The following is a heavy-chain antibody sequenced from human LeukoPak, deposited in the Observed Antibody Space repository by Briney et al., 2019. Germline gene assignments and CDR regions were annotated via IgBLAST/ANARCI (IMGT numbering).Heavy chain of an antibody. D-gene: IGHD3-3*01. Sequence: GESLKISCKGSGYSFTSYWIGWVRQMPRKGLEWTGIIYPGDSDTRYSPSFQGQVTISADKSISTAYLQWSSLKASDTAMYYCARLTYDFWSGYSTGLDYWGQGTLVTVSS. V-gene: IGHV5-51*01. CDR3: ARLTYDFWSGYSTGLDY. J-gene: IGHJ4*02. CDR2: IYPGDSDT. CDR1: GYSFTSYW.